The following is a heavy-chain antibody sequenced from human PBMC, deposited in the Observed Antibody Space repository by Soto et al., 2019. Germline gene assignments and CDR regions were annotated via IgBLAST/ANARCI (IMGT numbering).Heavy chain of an antibody. D-gene: IGHD1-26*01. CDR2: TYYRSKWYY. Sequence: SQTLALACGMTGDSVSSNSSGCSFVRQSPSRGLEWLGRTYYRSKWYYEYAVSVRGRITINPDTSKNQYSLQLNSVTPEDTAVYFCARGEQYSGRIFDYWGQGTLVTVSS. V-gene: IGHV6-1*01. CDR3: ARGEQYSGRIFDY. CDR1: GDSVSSNSSG. J-gene: IGHJ4*01.